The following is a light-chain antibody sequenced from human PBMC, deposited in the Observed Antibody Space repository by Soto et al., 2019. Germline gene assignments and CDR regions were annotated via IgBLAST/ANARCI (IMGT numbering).Light chain of an antibody. CDR2: GAS. J-gene: IGKJ2*01. Sequence: EIVLTQSPVTLSLSPGERATLSCRASQSVSSSYLAWYQQKPGQAPRLLIYGASSMATGIPDRFSGSGSGTDFTLTISRLEPEDFAVYYCQQYGSSPRYTFGQGTKLEIK. CDR1: QSVSSSY. CDR3: QQYGSSPRYT. V-gene: IGKV3-20*01.